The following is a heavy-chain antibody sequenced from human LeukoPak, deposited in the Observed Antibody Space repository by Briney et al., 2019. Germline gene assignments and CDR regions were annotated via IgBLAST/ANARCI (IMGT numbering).Heavy chain of an antibody. D-gene: IGHD4-23*01. Sequence: SETLSLTCTVSGGSISSSRYYWGWIRQPPGKGLEWIGSIYYSGSTYYNPSLKSRVTISVDTSKNQFSLKLNSVTAADTAVYYCARITYGDNHFDIWGQGTMVTVSS. CDR2: IYYSGST. V-gene: IGHV4-39*07. J-gene: IGHJ3*02. CDR3: ARITYGDNHFDI. CDR1: GGSISSSRYY.